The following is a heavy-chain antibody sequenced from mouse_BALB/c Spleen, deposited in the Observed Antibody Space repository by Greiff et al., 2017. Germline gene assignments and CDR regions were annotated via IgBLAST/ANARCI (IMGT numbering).Heavy chain of an antibody. V-gene: IGHV2-9*02. J-gene: IGHJ2*01. CDR3: ARENYGSSYRYFDY. CDR1: GFSLTSYG. CDR2: IWAGGST. Sequence: VMLVESGPGLVAPSQSLSITCTVSGFSLTSYGVHWVRQPPGKGLEWLGVIWAGGSTNYNSALMSRLSISKDNSKSQVFLKMNSLQTDDTAMYYCARENYGSSYRYFDYWGQGTTLTVSS. D-gene: IGHD1-1*01.